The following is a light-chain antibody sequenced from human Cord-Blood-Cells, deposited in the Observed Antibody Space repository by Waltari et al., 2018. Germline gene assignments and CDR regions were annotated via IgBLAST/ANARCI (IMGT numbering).Light chain of an antibody. CDR1: QSASSY. CDR3: QQRRNWPIT. V-gene: IGKV3-11*01. CDR2: DAS. J-gene: IGKJ5*01. Sequence: EIVLTQSPATLSLSPGERATLSCWASQSASSYLSWYQHKPGQAPRPPIYDASNRATGIPARFSGSGSGTDFNLTSSCLEREDFVVYCCQQRRNWPITFDHGTRLEIK.